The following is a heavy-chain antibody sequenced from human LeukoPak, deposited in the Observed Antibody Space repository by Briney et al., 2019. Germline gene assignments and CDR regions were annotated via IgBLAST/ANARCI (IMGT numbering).Heavy chain of an antibody. CDR3: ARGRFGELSVATFDI. J-gene: IGHJ3*02. CDR1: GFTFNNYG. V-gene: IGHV3-30*02. D-gene: IGHD3-10*01. CDR2: IRYDGTNK. Sequence: PSGGSLRLSCAASGFTFNNYGMHWVRQAPGKGLEWVALIRYDGTNKYYGDSVKGRFTISRDNSKNTLYLQMNSLRAEDTAIYYCARGRFGELSVATFDIWGQGTMVTVSS.